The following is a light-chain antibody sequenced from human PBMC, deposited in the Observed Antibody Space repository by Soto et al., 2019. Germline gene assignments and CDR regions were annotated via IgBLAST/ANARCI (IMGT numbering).Light chain of an antibody. J-gene: IGKJ4*01. CDR1: QSISSW. V-gene: IGKV1-5*03. Sequence: EIPMTQSPSTLSASVGDRVTITCRASQSISSWLAGYQQKPGKAPNLLIYKASNLENGVPSRFSGSGSGTEFTLTISSLQPDDFATYYCQQYNTYPLSFGGGTKVQIK. CDR2: KAS. CDR3: QQYNTYPLS.